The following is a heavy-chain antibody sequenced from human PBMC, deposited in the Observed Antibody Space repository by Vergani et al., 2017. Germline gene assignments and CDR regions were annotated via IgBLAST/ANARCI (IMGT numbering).Heavy chain of an antibody. CDR2: ISYDGSNK. CDR1: GFTFSSYA. CDR3: ARDNPGLDMAGGGDYYYYGMDV. D-gene: IGHD6-19*01. V-gene: IGHV3-30-3*01. J-gene: IGHJ6*02. Sequence: VQLVESGGGVVQPGRSLRLSCAASGFTFSSYAMHWVRQAPGKGLEWVAVISYDGSNKYYADSVKGRFTISRDNSKNTLYLQMNSLRAEDTAVYYCARDNPGLDMAGGGDYYYYGMDVWGQGTTVTVSS.